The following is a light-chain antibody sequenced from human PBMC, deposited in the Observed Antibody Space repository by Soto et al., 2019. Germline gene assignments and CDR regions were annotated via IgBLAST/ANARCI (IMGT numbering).Light chain of an antibody. Sequence: QSALTQPPSASGSPGQLVTISCTGTSSDVGGYNYVYWYQQHPGKAPKLMIYEVSKRPSGVPDRFSGSKSGNTASLTVSGLQAEDEADYYCSSYAGSNNFVVFGGGTKLTVL. V-gene: IGLV2-8*01. J-gene: IGLJ2*01. CDR1: SSDVGGYNY. CDR3: SSYAGSNNFVV. CDR2: EVS.